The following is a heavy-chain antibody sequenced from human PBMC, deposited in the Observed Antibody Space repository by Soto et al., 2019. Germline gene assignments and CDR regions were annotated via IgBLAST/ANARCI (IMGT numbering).Heavy chain of an antibody. CDR1: GGTFRNYA. V-gene: IGHV1-18*01. Sequence: ASVKVSCKASGGTFRNYAISWVRQAPGQGLEWMGWISAYNGNTNYAQKLQGRVTMTTDTSTSTAYMELRSLRSDDTAVYYCAREYYYDGSRYYDTFDLWGPGTTVTVSS. CDR3: AREYYYDGSRYYDTFDL. CDR2: ISAYNGNT. J-gene: IGHJ3*01. D-gene: IGHD3-22*01.